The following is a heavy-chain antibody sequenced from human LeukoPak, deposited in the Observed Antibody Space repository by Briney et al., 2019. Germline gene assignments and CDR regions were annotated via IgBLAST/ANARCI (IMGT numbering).Heavy chain of an antibody. Sequence: GASVKVSCGASGGTLGSYTVRWVRQAPGQGVKWMGRCIPIRGIANDAQKCQGRVTITAARSTSPADKGLCRLRSVDTAECYCARQADAFDIWGQGTMVTVSS. CDR3: ARQADAFDI. V-gene: IGHV1-69*02. J-gene: IGHJ3*02. CDR1: GGTLGSYT. CDR2: CIPIRGIA.